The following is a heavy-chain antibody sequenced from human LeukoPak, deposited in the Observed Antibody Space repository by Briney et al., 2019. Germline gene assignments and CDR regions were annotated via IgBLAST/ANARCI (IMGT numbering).Heavy chain of an antibody. V-gene: IGHV4-4*02. CDR1: GGSISSSNW. J-gene: IGHJ5*02. CDR3: AREEVLLWFGELLYMFDP. D-gene: IGHD3-10*01. CDR2: IYHSGST. Sequence: PSGTLSLTCAVSGGSISSSNWWSWVRQTPGKGLEWIGEIYHSGSTNYNPSLKSRVTISVDTSKNQFSLKLSSVTAADTAVYYCAREEVLLWFGELLYMFDPWGQGTLVTVSS.